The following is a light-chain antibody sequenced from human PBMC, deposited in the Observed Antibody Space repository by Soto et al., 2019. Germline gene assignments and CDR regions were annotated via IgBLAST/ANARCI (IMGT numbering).Light chain of an antibody. J-gene: IGKJ1*01. Sequence: EIVFTQSPGTLSWSPGERATLSCRAIQSVSSSYLAWYQQKPGQAPRLLIYGASSRATGIPARFSGSGSGTDFTLTISDLEPEDFAVYYCQQHSHWPPWTFGQGTKVDIK. CDR1: QSVSSSY. CDR3: QQHSHWPPWT. CDR2: GAS. V-gene: IGKV3D-20*02.